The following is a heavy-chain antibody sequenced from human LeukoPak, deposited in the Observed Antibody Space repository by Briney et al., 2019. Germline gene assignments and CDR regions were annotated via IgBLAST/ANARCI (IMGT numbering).Heavy chain of an antibody. J-gene: IGHJ4*02. CDR1: GYTFTGYY. CDR2: INPNSGGT. CDR3: AREYSSSYYFDY. Sequence: ASVKVSCKASGYTFTGYYMHWVRQAPGQGLEWMGWINPNSGGTNHAQKFQGRVTMTRDTSISTAYMELSRLRSDDTAVYYCAREYSSSYYFDYWGQGTLVTVSS. D-gene: IGHD6-6*01. V-gene: IGHV1-2*02.